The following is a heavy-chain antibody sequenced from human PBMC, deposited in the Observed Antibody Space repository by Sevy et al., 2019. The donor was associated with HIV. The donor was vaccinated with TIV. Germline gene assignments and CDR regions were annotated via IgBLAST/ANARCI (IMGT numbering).Heavy chain of an antibody. V-gene: IGHV1-24*01. Sequence: ASVKVSCKVSGYTLTELSMHWVRQAPGKGLEWMGVFDSEDGERIYAQKLQGRVTMTVDTSTDTAYMELSSLRSDDTAVYYCATEGSYGDYVYYFDYWGQGTLVTVSS. J-gene: IGHJ4*02. CDR1: GYTLTELS. D-gene: IGHD4-17*01. CDR2: FDSEDGER. CDR3: ATEGSYGDYVYYFDY.